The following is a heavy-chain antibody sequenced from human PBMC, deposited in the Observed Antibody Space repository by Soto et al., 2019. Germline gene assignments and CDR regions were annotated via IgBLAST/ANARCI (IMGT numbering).Heavy chain of an antibody. CDR2: ISPYSGYT. V-gene: IGHV1-18*01. CDR1: GYSFMKYG. Sequence: GASVKVSCKGFGYSFMKYGINWVLQAPGQGLEWVGWISPYSGYTHSAQKFHGRLTLTTDTAASTAYMELRILRSADTALYYCAREASVLIPAAQPSRFDSWGQGTLVTVS. CDR3: AREASVLIPAAQPSRFDS. J-gene: IGHJ4*02. D-gene: IGHD2-2*01.